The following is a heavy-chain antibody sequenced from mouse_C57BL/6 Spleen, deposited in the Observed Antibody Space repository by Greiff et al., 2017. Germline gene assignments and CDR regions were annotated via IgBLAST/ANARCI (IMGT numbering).Heavy chain of an antibody. CDR2: ISSGSSTI. CDR1: GFTFSDYG. J-gene: IGHJ4*01. D-gene: IGHD1-1*01. V-gene: IGHV5-17*01. CDR3: ARDYYGSSYGAMDY. Sequence: DVMLVESGGGLVKPGGSLKLSCAASGFTFSDYGMHWVRQAPEQGLEWVAYISSGSSTIYYADTVKGRFTISRDNAKNTLFLQMTSLRSEDTAMYYCARDYYGSSYGAMDYWGQGTSVTVSS.